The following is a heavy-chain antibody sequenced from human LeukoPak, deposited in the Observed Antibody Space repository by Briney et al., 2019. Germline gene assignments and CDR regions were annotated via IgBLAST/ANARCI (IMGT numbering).Heavy chain of an antibody. J-gene: IGHJ4*02. CDR3: AKSLSSTSCRKFDY. CDR1: GFTFRRFA. CDR2: ISGSGGNT. V-gene: IGHV3-23*01. Sequence: GGSLRLSCVASGFTFRRFAMTWVRQAPGKGLEWVSTISGSGGNTYYADSVKGRFTISRDNSKNTLFLQMNSLRAEDTAVYYCAKSLSSTSCRKFDYWGQGTLVTVSS. D-gene: IGHD2-2*01.